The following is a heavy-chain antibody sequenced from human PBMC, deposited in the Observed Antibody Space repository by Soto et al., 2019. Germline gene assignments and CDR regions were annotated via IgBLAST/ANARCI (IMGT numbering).Heavy chain of an antibody. J-gene: IGHJ4*02. CDR2: ISSNGGTT. CDR1: GFTFSSYD. D-gene: IGHD1-7*01. Sequence: EVQLAESGGGMVQPGGSLRLSCVASGFTFSSYDMHWVRQAPGKGLEYVSSISSNGGTTYYGNSVKGRFTISRDNSKKTLELPKGSLGAEELACLYCVRRVSGNYDYWGQGTLVTVSS. CDR3: VRRVSGNYDY. V-gene: IGHV3-64*01.